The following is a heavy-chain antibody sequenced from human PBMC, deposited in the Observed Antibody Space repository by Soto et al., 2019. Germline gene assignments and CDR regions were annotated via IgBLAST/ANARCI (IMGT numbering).Heavy chain of an antibody. CDR2: ISGGGVAT. CDR1: GFTFSSYA. CDR3: AKGRESSGSYRPFDY. D-gene: IGHD3-22*01. J-gene: IGHJ4*02. V-gene: IGHV3-23*01. Sequence: EVQVLESGEGLGQPGGSLRLSCAASGFTFSSYAMSWVRQAPGKGLEWVSAISGGGVATNYADSVKGRFTISRDNSKNTLYLQMNSLRAEDTAVYYCAKGRESSGSYRPFDYWGQGTLVTVSS.